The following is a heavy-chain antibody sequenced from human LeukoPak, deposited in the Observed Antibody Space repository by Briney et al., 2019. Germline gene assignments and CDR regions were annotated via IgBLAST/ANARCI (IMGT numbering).Heavy chain of an antibody. Sequence: ASVKVSCKASGYTFTSYGISLVREAPGQGLEWMGWISAYNGNTNYAQKLQGRVTMTTDTSTSTAYMELRSLSSDDTAVYYCARHPIQLWFNVDYWGQGTLVTVSS. V-gene: IGHV1-18*01. CDR3: ARHPIQLWFNVDY. CDR2: ISAYNGNT. CDR1: GYTFTSYG. D-gene: IGHD5-18*01. J-gene: IGHJ4*02.